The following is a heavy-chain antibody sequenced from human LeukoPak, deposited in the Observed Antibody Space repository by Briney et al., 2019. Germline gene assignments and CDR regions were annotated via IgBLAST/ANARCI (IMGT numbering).Heavy chain of an antibody. J-gene: IGHJ4*02. V-gene: IGHV1-18*01. Sequence: ASVKVSCKASGYTFTSYGISWVRQAPGQGLEWMGWISAYNGNTNYAQKLQGRVTMTTDTSTSTAYMELRSLGSDDTAVYYCARDEYYFGSGSYFYFDYWDQGTLVTVSS. CDR1: GYTFTSYG. CDR2: ISAYNGNT. D-gene: IGHD3-10*01. CDR3: ARDEYYFGSGSYFYFDY.